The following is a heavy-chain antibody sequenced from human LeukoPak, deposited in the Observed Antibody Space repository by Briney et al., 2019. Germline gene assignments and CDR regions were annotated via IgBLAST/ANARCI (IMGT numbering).Heavy chain of an antibody. CDR3: ARITYYYDSSGYYYFDY. CDR2: INHSGST. V-gene: IGHV4-34*09. Sequence: PSETLSLTCAVYGGSFSGYYWSWIRQPPGKGLEWIGEINHSGSTYYNPSLKSRVTISVDTSKNQFSLKLSSVTAADTAVYYCARITYYYDSSGYYYFDYWGQGTLVTVSS. J-gene: IGHJ4*02. CDR1: GGSFSGYY. D-gene: IGHD3-22*01.